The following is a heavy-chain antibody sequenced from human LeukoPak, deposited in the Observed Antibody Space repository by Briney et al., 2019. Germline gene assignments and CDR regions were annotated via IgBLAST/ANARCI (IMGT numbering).Heavy chain of an antibody. CDR3: ATPGVRYFDWHPDLDY. V-gene: IGHV1-69*06. CDR1: GGTFSSYA. Sequence: VASVKVSCKASGGTFSSYAISWVRQAPGQGLEWMGGIIPIFGTANYAQKFQGRVTITADKSTSTAYMELSSLRSEDTAVYYCATPGVRYFDWHPDLDYWGQGTLVTVSS. CDR2: IIPIFGTA. D-gene: IGHD3-9*01. J-gene: IGHJ4*02.